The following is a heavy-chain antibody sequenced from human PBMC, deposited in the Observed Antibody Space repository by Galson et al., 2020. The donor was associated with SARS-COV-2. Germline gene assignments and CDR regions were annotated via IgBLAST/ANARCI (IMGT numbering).Heavy chain of an antibody. CDR3: VRAGRYGSGTHYYYGMDV. J-gene: IGHJ6*02. CDR1: GFTFSTYD. V-gene: IGHV3-13*01. Sequence: GWSLRLSCAASGFTFSTYDMHWVRQPKGKGLEWVSVIDRAGDTYYSDSVRGRFNISRDNAKDSLYLQMNSLRVGDTAVYYCVRAGRYGSGTHYYYGMDVWGQGTTVTVSS. D-gene: IGHD3-10*01. CDR2: IDRAGDT.